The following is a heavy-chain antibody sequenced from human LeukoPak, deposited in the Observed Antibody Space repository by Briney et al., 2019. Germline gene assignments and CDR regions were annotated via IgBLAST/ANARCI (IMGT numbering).Heavy chain of an antibody. CDR1: GNTFTSYA. V-gene: IGHV1-3*01. J-gene: IGHJ4*02. Sequence: ASVKVSCKASGNTFTSYAMHWVRQAPGQRLEWMGWINAGNGNTKYSQKFQGRVTITRDTSASTAYMELSSLRSEDTAVYYCASGDSSGYYYVMMDYWGQGTLVTVSS. D-gene: IGHD3-22*01. CDR3: ASGDSSGYYYVMMDY. CDR2: INAGNGNT.